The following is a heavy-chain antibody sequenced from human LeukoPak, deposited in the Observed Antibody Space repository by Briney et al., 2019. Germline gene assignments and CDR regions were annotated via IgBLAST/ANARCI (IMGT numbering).Heavy chain of an antibody. D-gene: IGHD6-19*01. J-gene: IGHJ4*02. CDR3: AREGPYSIGWYIDY. CDR2: IKQDGSEK. CDR1: GFTFSSYW. Sequence: PGGSLRLSCAASGFTFSSYWMSWVRQAPGKGLEWVANIKQDGSEKYYVDSVKGRFTISRDNAKNSLYLQMNSLRAEDTAVYYCAREGPYSIGWYIDYWGERTLVSVSS. V-gene: IGHV3-7*01.